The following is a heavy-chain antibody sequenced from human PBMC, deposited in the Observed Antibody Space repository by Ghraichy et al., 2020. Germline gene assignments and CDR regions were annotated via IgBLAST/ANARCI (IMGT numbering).Heavy chain of an antibody. D-gene: IGHD3-3*01. V-gene: IGHV3-7*01. CDR2: IKQDGSQK. Sequence: GGSLRLSCAASGFTFSQYWMNWVRQAPGRGLEWVANIKQDGSQKYYVDSVKGRFTISRDNAKNSLYLQMNSLRAEDTAVYYCARETLYSDLWSGYSSWGQGTLVTVSS. CDR3: ARETLYSDLWSGYSS. J-gene: IGHJ5*02. CDR1: GFTFSQYW.